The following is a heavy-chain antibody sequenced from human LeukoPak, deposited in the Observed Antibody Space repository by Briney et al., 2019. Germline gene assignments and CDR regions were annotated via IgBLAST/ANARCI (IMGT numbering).Heavy chain of an antibody. Sequence: GGPLRLSCAASGFTFSSHGMHWVRQPPGKGLEWVAVISYDGRYENYAESVRGRFTISRDNSRNTLYLQMKRLRDEDTAVYYCAREVTVTGPDRKFDYWGQGSQVTVTS. CDR2: ISYDGRYE. V-gene: IGHV3-30*19. J-gene: IGHJ4*02. CDR3: AREVTVTGPDRKFDY. CDR1: GFTFSSHG. D-gene: IGHD3-9*01.